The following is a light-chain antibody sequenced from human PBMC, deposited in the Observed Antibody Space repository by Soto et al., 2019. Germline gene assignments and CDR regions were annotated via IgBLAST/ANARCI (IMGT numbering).Light chain of an antibody. CDR2: MAS. Sequence: DIQMTQSPSTLSASVGDRVTITCRASQSISSWLAWYQQKPGKAPKLLIYMASRLESGVPSRFSGSGSGTEFTLTISSLQPDDFATYYCQQYSSYWTFGQGTKVEIK. CDR3: QQYSSYWT. CDR1: QSISSW. V-gene: IGKV1-5*03. J-gene: IGKJ1*01.